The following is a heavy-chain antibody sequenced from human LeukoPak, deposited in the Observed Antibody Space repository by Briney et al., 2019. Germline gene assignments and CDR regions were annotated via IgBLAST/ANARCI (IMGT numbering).Heavy chain of an antibody. CDR2: IYTSGNT. CDR3: AVDNRDF. CDR1: GASVGDYY. J-gene: IGHJ4*02. Sequence: SETLYLTCTVSGASVGDYYWSWIRQAAGKGPEWLGRIYTSGNTIYNPSLQSRVTISVDVSKNQFSLRLISMTAADTGIYYCAVDNRDFWGQGTLVTVSS. V-gene: IGHV4-4*07. D-gene: IGHD2/OR15-2a*01.